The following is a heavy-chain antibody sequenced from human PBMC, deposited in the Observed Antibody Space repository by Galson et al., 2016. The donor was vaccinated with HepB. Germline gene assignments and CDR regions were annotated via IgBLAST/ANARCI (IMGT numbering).Heavy chain of an antibody. D-gene: IGHD1-26*01. CDR1: GFSLSSYA. Sequence: SLRLSCAASGFSLSSYAMTWVRQSPRRGLEWVSDISFSSKNTFYADSVKGLFTISGDISNNTMHLQMNSLRVDDTAIYYWAKPLVTLGATFAFHLWGQGTMVTVSS. V-gene: IGHV3-23*01. CDR3: AKPLVTLGATFAFHL. CDR2: ISFSSKNT. J-gene: IGHJ3*01.